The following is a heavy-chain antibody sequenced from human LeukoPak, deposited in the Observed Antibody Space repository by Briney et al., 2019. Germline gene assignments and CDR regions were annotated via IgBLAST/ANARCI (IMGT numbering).Heavy chain of an antibody. D-gene: IGHD4-17*01. CDR3: ARVSATVPTH. CDR1: GYTFTGYY. V-gene: IGHV1-2*02. J-gene: IGHJ4*02. CDR2: INPNSGGA. Sequence: GASVKVSCKASGYTFTGYYMHWVRQAPGQGLEWMGWINPNSGGAKYAQKFRGRVTMTRDTSINTAYMELSRLKSDDTAIYYCARVSATVPTHWGQGTLLTVSS.